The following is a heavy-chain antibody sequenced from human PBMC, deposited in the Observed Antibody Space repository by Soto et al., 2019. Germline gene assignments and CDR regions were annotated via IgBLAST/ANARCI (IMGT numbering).Heavy chain of an antibody. Sequence: GGSLRLSCAASGFTVSSNYMSWVRQAPGKGLEWVSVIYSGGSTYYADSVKGRFTISRDNSKNTLYLQMNSLRAEDTAVYYCASAYYYDSSGLYYFDYWGQGTLVTVS. CDR2: IYSGGST. CDR1: GFTVSSNY. CDR3: ASAYYYDSSGLYYFDY. D-gene: IGHD3-22*01. V-gene: IGHV3-53*01. J-gene: IGHJ4*02.